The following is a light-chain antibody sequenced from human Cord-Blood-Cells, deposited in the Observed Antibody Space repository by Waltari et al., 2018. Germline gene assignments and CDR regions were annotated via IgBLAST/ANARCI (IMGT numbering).Light chain of an antibody. CDR2: DVS. V-gene: IGLV2-14*03. Sequence: QSALTQPASVSGSPGQSITIPCTGTSSDVGGYNYVSWYQQHPGQAPKNMIYDVSNRPSAVSTRFTGSKSGNTASRTISGLQAEDEADYYCSSYTSSSTWVFGGGTMLTVL. CDR1: SSDVGGYNY. J-gene: IGLJ3*02. CDR3: SSYTSSSTWV.